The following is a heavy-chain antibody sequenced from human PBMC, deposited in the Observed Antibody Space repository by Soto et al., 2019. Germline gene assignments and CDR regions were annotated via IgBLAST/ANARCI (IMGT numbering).Heavy chain of an antibody. Sequence: QITLKEAGPTLVKPTQTLTLTCTFSGFSLSTSGVGVGWIRQPPGKALEWLALIYWDHDKRYSPSLKSRLPITHDAAKNLVVLTMTNMDPVHTATYYWARCSDRLMDVWGKGTTVTVCS. CDR1: GFSLSTSGVG. CDR3: ARCSDRLMDV. J-gene: IGHJ6*03. V-gene: IGHV2-5*02. D-gene: IGHD3-10*02. CDR2: IYWDHDK.